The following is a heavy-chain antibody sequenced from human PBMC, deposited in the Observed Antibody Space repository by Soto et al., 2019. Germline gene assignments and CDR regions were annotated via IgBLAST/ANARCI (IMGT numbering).Heavy chain of an antibody. Sequence: GGSLRLSCAASGFTFSGYSMNWVRQAPGKGLEWVSYISSSSSIIYYADSVKGRFTISRDNAKNSLYLQMNSLRAEDTAVYYCARDRRYCSGGSCYYYMDVWGKGTTVTVSS. CDR2: ISSSSSII. D-gene: IGHD2-15*01. CDR1: GFTFSGYS. J-gene: IGHJ6*03. V-gene: IGHV3-48*01. CDR3: ARDRRYCSGGSCYYYMDV.